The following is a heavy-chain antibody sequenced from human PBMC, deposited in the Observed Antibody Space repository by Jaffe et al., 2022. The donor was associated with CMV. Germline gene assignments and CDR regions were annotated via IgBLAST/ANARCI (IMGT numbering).Heavy chain of an antibody. CDR1: GFTFTSSA. CDR2: IVVGSGNT. J-gene: IGHJ4*02. V-gene: IGHV1-58*02. CDR3: AADLRYYDSSGSHSGDY. D-gene: IGHD3-22*01. Sequence: QMQLVQSGPEVKKPGTSVKVSCKASGFTFTSSAMQWVRQARGQRLEWIGWIVVGSGNTNYAQKFQERVTITRDMSTSTAYMELSSLRSEDTAVYYCAADLRYYDSSGSHSGDYWGQGTLVTVSS.